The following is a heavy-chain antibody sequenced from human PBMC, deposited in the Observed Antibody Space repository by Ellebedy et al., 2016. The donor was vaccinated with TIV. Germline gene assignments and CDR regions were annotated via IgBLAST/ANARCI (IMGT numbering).Heavy chain of an antibody. CDR2: IYYSAST. J-gene: IGHJ4*02. Sequence: SETLSLTXTVSGGSVSSDSYYWIWIPQPPGKGLDWIGFIYYSASTNYNPSIKSRITISVDTSKNQFSLMPSSVTAADTAVYYCARSVGATDYWGQGTLVTDSS. D-gene: IGHD1-26*01. CDR3: ARSVGATDY. CDR1: GGSVSSDSYY. V-gene: IGHV4-61*01.